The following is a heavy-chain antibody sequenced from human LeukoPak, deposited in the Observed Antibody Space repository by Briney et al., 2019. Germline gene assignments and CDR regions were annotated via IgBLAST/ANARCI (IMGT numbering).Heavy chain of an antibody. V-gene: IGHV3-23*01. J-gene: IGHJ5*02. CDR3: DGGS. D-gene: IGHD3-16*01. CDR2: ISGSGSTT. CDR1: GFTFSDYS. Sequence: GGSLRLSCAASGFTFSDYSMNWVRQAPGKGLEWVSAISGSGSTTYYADSVKGRFTISRDNSKNTLYLQMNSLRAEDTAVYYCDGGSWGQGTLVTVSS.